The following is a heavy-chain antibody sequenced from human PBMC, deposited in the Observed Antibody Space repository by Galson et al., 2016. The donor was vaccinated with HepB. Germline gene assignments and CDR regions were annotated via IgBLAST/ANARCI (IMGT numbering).Heavy chain of an antibody. V-gene: IGHV3-11*04. D-gene: IGHD7-27*01. Sequence: SLRLSCAASGFTFTDYYMSWMRQAPGKGLEWISYIGPTGGTEEYADSVKGRFTISRDNGKNSVYLQMNSLRVEDTAVYYCARDVNWGPTNYLGQGTLVTVSS. CDR2: IGPTGGTE. CDR3: ARDVNWGPTNY. CDR1: GFTFTDYY. J-gene: IGHJ4*02.